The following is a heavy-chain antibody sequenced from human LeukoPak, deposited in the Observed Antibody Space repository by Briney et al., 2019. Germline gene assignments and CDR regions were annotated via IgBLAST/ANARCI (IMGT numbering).Heavy chain of an antibody. J-gene: IGHJ4*02. CDR3: ARGSGWSQFDY. CDR1: GGSISSGGYS. CDR2: IYHSGST. D-gene: IGHD6-19*01. V-gene: IGHV4-30-2*01. Sequence: PSQTLSLTCAVSGGSISSGGYSWSWIRQPPGKGLEWIGYIYHSGSTYYNPSLKSRVTISVDRSKNQFSLKLSSVTAADTAVYYCARGSGWSQFDYWGQGTLVTVSS.